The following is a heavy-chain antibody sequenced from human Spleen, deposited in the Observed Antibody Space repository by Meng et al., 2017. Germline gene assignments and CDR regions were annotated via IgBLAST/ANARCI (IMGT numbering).Heavy chain of an antibody. CDR3: ARSPIDKYDLSALPLDY. V-gene: IGHV3-23*01. Sequence: GGSLRLSCAASGFTFSSYAMSWVRQAPGKGLEWVSAISGSGGSTYYADSVKGRFTISRDNSKNTVFLQINSLRVEDTAVYYCARSPIDKYDLSALPLDYWGRGTLVTVSS. J-gene: IGHJ4*02. CDR1: GFTFSSYA. CDR2: ISGSGGST. D-gene: IGHD3-16*01.